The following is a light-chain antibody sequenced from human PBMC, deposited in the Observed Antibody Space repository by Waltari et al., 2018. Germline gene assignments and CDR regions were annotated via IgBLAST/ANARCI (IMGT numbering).Light chain of an antibody. CDR2: DVS. J-gene: IGLJ2*01. CDR3: CSYAASYVV. V-gene: IGLV2-11*01. CDR1: TSDVGGFPH. Sequence: QSALTQPRSVSGSPGQSVTISCNGATSDVGGFPHVSWYQKHPGKAPNLMIYDVSKRPSGVPDRFSGSKSGYTASLTISGLQAEDEADYYCCSYAASYVVFGGGTKLTVL.